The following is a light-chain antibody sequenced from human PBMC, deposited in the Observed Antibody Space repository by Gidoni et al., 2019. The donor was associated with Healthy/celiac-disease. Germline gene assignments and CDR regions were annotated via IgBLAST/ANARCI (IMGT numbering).Light chain of an antibody. CDR2: AAS. J-gene: IGKJ4*01. CDR1: QSISSY. V-gene: IGKV1-39*01. Sequence: DIQMTQSPSSLSASVGDRVTITCRASQSISSYLNWYQQKPGKAPKLLIYAASSLQSGVPLRFSGSGSGTAFTLTIRRLQPEAFATYYCQQSYSSPLTFGGGTKVEIK. CDR3: QQSYSSPLT.